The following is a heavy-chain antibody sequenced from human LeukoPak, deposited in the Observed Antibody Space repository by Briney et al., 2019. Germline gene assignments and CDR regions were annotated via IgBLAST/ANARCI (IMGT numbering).Heavy chain of an antibody. V-gene: IGHV3-9*01. D-gene: IGHD2-15*01. CDR1: GFTFDDYA. Sequence: GRSLRLSCAASGFTFDDYAMHWVRQAPGKGLEWVSGISWNSDRQDYADSVKGRFTISRDNAKNSLYLQMNSLRAEDTAVYYCARDSRYVVAPPFDYWGQGTLVTVSS. CDR3: ARDSRYVVAPPFDY. CDR2: ISWNSDRQ. J-gene: IGHJ4*02.